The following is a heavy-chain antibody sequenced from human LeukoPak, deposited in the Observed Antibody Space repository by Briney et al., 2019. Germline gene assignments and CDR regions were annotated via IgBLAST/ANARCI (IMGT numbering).Heavy chain of an antibody. V-gene: IGHV4-59*08. J-gene: IGHJ3*02. Sequence: SETLSLTCTVSGGSISSYYWSWIRQPAGKGLEWIGYIYYSGSTNYNPSLKSRVTISVDTSKNQFSLKLSSVTAADTAVYYCARHLWMTAIAFDIWGQGTMVTVSS. CDR3: ARHLWMTAIAFDI. CDR1: GGSISSYY. CDR2: IYYSGST. D-gene: IGHD2-21*02.